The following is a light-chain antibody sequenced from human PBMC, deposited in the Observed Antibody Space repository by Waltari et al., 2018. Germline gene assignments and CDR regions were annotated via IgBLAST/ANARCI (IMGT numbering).Light chain of an antibody. Sequence: QSVLTQPPSASGTPGQRVTISCSGSSSTIGNNPVNWYRPLPGMAPQLPTDQTVPRPSGCPDRFSASKSGTSASLAISGLQSEDEADYYCAAWDDSLNVWVFGGGTKLTVL. CDR1: SSTIGNNP. CDR3: AAWDDSLNVWV. J-gene: IGLJ3*02. CDR2: QTV. V-gene: IGLV1-44*01.